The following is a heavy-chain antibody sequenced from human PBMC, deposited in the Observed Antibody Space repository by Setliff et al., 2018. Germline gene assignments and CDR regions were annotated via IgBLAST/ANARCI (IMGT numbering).Heavy chain of an antibody. CDR1: RFTFSNYA. J-gene: IGHJ4*02. D-gene: IGHD3-22*01. V-gene: IGHV3-23*01. CDR3: AKDLMIVVVITLIDY. Sequence: GGSLRLSCAASRFTFSNYAMSWVRQAPGKGLEWVSAISASGRTTYSADSVKGRFTISRDNSKNTLYLQMNSLRAEDTAVYYCAKDLMIVVVITLIDYWGQGTLVTVSS. CDR2: ISASGRTT.